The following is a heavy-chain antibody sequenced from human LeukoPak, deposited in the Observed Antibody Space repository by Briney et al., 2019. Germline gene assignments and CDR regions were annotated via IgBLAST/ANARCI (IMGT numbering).Heavy chain of an antibody. CDR2: IYYSGST. V-gene: IGHV4-59*12. CDR3: ARDGHYDSSGPLGY. Sequence: SETLSLTCTVSGGSISSYYWSWIRQPPGKGLEWIGYIYYSGSTNYNPSLKSRVTISVDTSKDQFSLKLSSVTAADTAVYYCARDGHYDSSGPLGYWGQGTLVTVSS. D-gene: IGHD3-22*01. J-gene: IGHJ4*02. CDR1: GGSISSYY.